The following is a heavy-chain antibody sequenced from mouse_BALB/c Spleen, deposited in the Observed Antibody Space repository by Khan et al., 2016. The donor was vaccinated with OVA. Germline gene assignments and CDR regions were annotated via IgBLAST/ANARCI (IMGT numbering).Heavy chain of an antibody. CDR3: TRLAYYYDSEGFAY. V-gene: IGHV5-6*01. J-gene: IGHJ3*01. D-gene: IGHD1-1*01. CDR2: VSTGGSYT. CDR1: GFTFSTYG. Sequence: EVELVESGGDLVKPGGSLKLSCAASGFTFSTYGMSWVRQAPDKRLEWVATVSTGGSYTYDPDSVKGRFTISRDNAKNTLYLQMSGLRSEYTAMFYCTRLAYYYDSEGFAYWGQGTLVTVSA.